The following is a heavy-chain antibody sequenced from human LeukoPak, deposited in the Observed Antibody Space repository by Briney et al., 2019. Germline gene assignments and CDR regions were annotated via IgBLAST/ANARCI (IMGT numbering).Heavy chain of an antibody. CDR3: ARGGPRIAVPGTVL. D-gene: IGHD6-19*01. CDR1: GYSFTSYG. CDR2: ISTYNGKT. Sequence: AAVKVSCKASGYSFTSYGISWVRQAPGHGLEWMGWISTYNGKTNSAQKFQGRVTMTTDTSTSTAYTELRSLRSDDTAVYYCARGGPRIAVPGTVLWGQGTLVTVSS. J-gene: IGHJ4*02. V-gene: IGHV1-18*01.